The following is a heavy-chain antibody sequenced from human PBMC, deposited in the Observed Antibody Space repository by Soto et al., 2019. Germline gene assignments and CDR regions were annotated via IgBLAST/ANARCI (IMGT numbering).Heavy chain of an antibody. CDR1: GFTFSSYG. J-gene: IGHJ6*02. D-gene: IGHD3-10*01. CDR3: AKDLVSQWFGELLHHYYYYGMDV. V-gene: IGHV3-30*18. Sequence: PGGSLRLSCAASGFTFSSYGMHWVRQAPGKWLEWVAVISYDGSNKYYADSVKGRFTIARDNSKNTLYLQMNSLRAEDTAVYYCAKDLVSQWFGELLHHYYYYGMDVWGQGTTVTVSS. CDR2: ISYDGSNK.